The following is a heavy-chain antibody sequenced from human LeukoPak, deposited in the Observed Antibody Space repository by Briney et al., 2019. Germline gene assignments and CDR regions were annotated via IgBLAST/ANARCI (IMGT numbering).Heavy chain of an antibody. J-gene: IGHJ4*02. CDR3: ARELKDTAMVTCFGY. D-gene: IGHD5-18*01. Sequence: SVKDSWKNSGDAFSRYAISWERQAPGQGLEFMGRIIPMFGIAIYAQKFQVRVTITADKSTSTAYMELSSLRAEDAAEYYCARELKDTAMVTCFGYWGQGTLVTVSS. V-gene: IGHV1-69*17. CDR1: GDAFSRYA. CDR2: IIPMFGIA.